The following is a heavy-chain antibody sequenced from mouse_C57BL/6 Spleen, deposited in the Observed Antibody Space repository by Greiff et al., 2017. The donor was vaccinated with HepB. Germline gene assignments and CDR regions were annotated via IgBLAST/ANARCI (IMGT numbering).Heavy chain of an antibody. CDR2: IDPETGGT. J-gene: IGHJ2*01. D-gene: IGHD1-1*01. CDR1: GYTFTDYE. V-gene: IGHV1-15*01. CDR3: TRWDYYGSSYGGYYFDY. Sequence: QVHVKQSGAELVRPGASVTLSCKASGYTFTDYEMHWVKQTPVHGLEWIGAIDPETGGTAYNQKFKGKAILTADKSSSTAYMELRSLTSEDSAVYYCTRWDYYGSSYGGYYFDYWGQGTTLTVSS.